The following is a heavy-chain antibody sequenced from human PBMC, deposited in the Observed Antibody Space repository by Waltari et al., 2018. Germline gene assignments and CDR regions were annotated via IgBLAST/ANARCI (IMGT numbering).Heavy chain of an antibody. D-gene: IGHD3-3*02. J-gene: IGHJ6*02. CDR3: TRDKLDYYNGMDV. Sequence: QVQLVQSGAEVKKPGASVKVSCRTSGDTFSSYFIFWVRQAPGQGLEWMGIINPSDGGTNYPQKFQDRVTMTRDTSTSTVYMELRSLRSEDTAVYYCTRDKLDYYNGMDVWGQGTKV. CDR1: GDTFSSYF. CDR2: INPSDGGT. V-gene: IGHV1-46*03.